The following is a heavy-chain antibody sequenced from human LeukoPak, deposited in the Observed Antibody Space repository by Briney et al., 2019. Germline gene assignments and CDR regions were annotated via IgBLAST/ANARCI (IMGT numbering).Heavy chain of an antibody. CDR2: IYYSGGT. CDR1: GGSISSYY. V-gene: IGHV4-59*08. J-gene: IGHJ4*02. Sequence: ETPSLTCTVSGGSISSYYWSWIRQPPGKGLEWIAFIYYSGGTKYNPSLKSRVTISVDTSKNQFSLRLTSVTAADTAVYYCARHFVTYPHYFDYWGQGTLLPVFS. CDR3: ARHFVTYPHYFDY. D-gene: IGHD2-21*01.